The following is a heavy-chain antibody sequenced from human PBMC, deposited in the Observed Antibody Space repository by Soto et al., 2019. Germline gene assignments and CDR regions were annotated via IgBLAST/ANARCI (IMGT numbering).Heavy chain of an antibody. CDR1: GGSFSGYY. CDR3: ASAGSGYSGYKHQSPYYYYYMDV. CDR2: INHSGST. V-gene: IGHV4-34*01. J-gene: IGHJ6*03. Sequence: SETLSLTCAVYGGSFSGYYWSWIRQPPGKGLEWIGEINHSGSTNYNPSLKSRVTISVDTSKNQFSLKLGSVTAADTAVYYCASAGSGYSGYKHQSPYYYYYMDVWGKGTTVTVSS. D-gene: IGHD5-12*01.